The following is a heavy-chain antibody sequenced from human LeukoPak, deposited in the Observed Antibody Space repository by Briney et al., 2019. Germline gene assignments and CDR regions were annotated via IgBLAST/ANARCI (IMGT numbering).Heavy chain of an antibody. V-gene: IGHV1-2*06. J-gene: IGHJ4*02. CDR1: GYTFTSCD. CDR2: INPNSGGT. D-gene: IGHD3-3*01. CDR3: ARDGVADY. Sequence: WASVKVSCKASGYTFTSCDINWVRQATGQGLEGMGRINPNSGGTNYAQKFQGRVTMTRDTSISTAYRELSRLRSDDTAVYSCARDGVADYWGQGTLVTVSS.